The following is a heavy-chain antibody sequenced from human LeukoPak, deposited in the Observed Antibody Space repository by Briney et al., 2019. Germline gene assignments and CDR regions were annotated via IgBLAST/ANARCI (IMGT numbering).Heavy chain of an antibody. CDR2: ISTYSGNT. D-gene: IGHD2-2*01. J-gene: IGHJ4*02. V-gene: IGHV1-18*01. Sequence: ASVKVSCKASGYTFTSYAMHWVRQAPGQGLEWMGWISTYSGNTNYAQKFQGRVIMTRDTSTRTTYMELRSLRSDDTAVYYCARWYCSTTSCHVDYWGQGTLVTVSS. CDR3: ARWYCSTTSCHVDY. CDR1: GYTFTSYA.